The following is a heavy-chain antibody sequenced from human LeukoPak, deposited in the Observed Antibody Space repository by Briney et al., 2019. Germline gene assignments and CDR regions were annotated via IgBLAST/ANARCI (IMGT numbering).Heavy chain of an antibody. V-gene: IGHV3-21*01. J-gene: IGHJ3*02. CDR3: ARDSGIQLWGRDAFDI. D-gene: IGHD5-18*01. Sequence: GGSLRLSCAASGFTFSSYWMHWVRQAPGKGLEWVSSISSSSSYIYYADSVKGRFTISRDNAKNSLYLQMNSLRAEDTAVYYCARDSGIQLWGRDAFDIWGQGTMVTVSS. CDR2: ISSSSSYI. CDR1: GFTFSSYW.